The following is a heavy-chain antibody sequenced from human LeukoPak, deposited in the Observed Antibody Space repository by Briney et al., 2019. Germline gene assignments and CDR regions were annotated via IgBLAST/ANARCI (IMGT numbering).Heavy chain of an antibody. J-gene: IGHJ5*02. CDR2: VDPEDGET. CDR3: ATRPPSYSSSWYDWFDP. Sequence: ASVKVSCKASGYTFTSYDINWVRQAPGKGLEWMGPVDPEDGETIYAEKFQGRVTITADTSTDTAYMELSSLRSEDTAVYYCATRPPSYSSSWYDWFDPWGQGTLVTVSS. D-gene: IGHD6-13*01. V-gene: IGHV1-69-2*01. CDR1: GYTFTSYD.